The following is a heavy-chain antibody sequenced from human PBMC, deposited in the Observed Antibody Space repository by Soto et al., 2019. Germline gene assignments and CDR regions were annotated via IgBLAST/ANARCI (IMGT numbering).Heavy chain of an antibody. Sequence: GGSLRLSCAASGFTFSSYAMHWVRQAPGKGLEWVAVISYDGSNKYYADSVKGRFTISRDNSKNTLYLQMNSLRAEDTAVYYCARDRERFLEWLLVEVNYYGMDVWGQGTTVTVSS. CDR1: GFTFSSYA. V-gene: IGHV3-30-3*01. D-gene: IGHD3-3*01. J-gene: IGHJ6*02. CDR2: ISYDGSNK. CDR3: ARDRERFLEWLLVEVNYYGMDV.